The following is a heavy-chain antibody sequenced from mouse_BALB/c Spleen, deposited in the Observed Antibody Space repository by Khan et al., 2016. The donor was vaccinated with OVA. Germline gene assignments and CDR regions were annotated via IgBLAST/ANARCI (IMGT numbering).Heavy chain of an antibody. J-gene: IGHJ4*01. D-gene: IGHD1-1*01. CDR3: ARGNYYGYAMDY. Sequence: EVQLRESGPGLVKPSQSLSLTCTVTGYSITSNYAWNWIRQFPGNKLEWMGYISYSGTTSYNPSLKSRISITRDTSKNPFFLQLNSVTTEDTATXYCARGNYYGYAMDYWGQGTSVTVSS. CDR1: GYSITSNYA. CDR2: ISYSGTT. V-gene: IGHV3-2*02.